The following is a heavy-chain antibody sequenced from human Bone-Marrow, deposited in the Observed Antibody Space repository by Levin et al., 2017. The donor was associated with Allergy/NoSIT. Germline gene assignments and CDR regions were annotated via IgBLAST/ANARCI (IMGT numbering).Heavy chain of an antibody. D-gene: IGHD7-27*01. CDR2: LNDKNGDT. V-gene: IGHV1-2*02. CDR3: ARDPPDDLGIDY. CDR1: GYTFIDYY. Sequence: VASVKVSCKASGYTFIDYYIHWVRQAPGQGLEWMGWLNDKNGDTKYAQKFRGRVTMTRDTSISTAYMELNSLTSDDTAVYYCARDPPDDLGIDYWGQGTLVTVSS. J-gene: IGHJ4*02.